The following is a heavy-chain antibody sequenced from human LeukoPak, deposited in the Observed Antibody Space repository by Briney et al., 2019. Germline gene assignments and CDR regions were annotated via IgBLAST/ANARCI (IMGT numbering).Heavy chain of an antibody. Sequence: GRSLRLSCAASGFTFSSYGMHWVRQAPGKGLGWVAVISYDGSNKYYADSVKGRFTISRDNSKNTLYLQMNSLRAEDTAVYYCAKDAWGGHYDYWGQGTLVTVSS. CDR1: GFTFSSYG. J-gene: IGHJ4*02. D-gene: IGHD3-16*01. CDR2: ISYDGSNK. CDR3: AKDAWGGHYDY. V-gene: IGHV3-30*18.